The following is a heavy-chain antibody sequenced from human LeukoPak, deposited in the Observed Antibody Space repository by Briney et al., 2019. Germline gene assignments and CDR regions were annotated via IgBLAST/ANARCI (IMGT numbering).Heavy chain of an antibody. V-gene: IGHV4-30-2*01. CDR2: IYHSGST. CDR1: GGSISSGGYY. Sequence: SETLSLTCTVSGGSISSGGYYWSWIRQPPGKGLEWIGYIYHSGSTYYNPSLKSRVTISVDRSKNQFSLKLSSVTAADTAVYFCARVKGSTWWTWFDPWGQGTQVIVSS. J-gene: IGHJ5*02. CDR3: ARVKGSTWWTWFDP. D-gene: IGHD6-13*01.